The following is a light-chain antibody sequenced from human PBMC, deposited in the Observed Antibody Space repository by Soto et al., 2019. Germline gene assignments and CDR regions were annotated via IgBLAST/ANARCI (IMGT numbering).Light chain of an antibody. J-gene: IGKJ5*01. CDR2: DAS. CDR3: QHRSEWPVS. V-gene: IGKV3-11*01. Sequence: EIVLTQSPATLSLSPGERATLSCRASRSVNNYLAWYQQKPGQAPRLLITDASNRATGIPARFSGSGSGTDFTLTISGLEPEDFAVYYCQHRSEWPVSFGQGTRLESK. CDR1: RSVNNY.